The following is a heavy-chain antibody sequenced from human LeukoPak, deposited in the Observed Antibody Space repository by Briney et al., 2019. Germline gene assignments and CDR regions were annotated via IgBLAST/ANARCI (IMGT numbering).Heavy chain of an antibody. V-gene: IGHV1-18*01. Sequence: ASVKVSCKASGYTFTNYGISWVRQAPGQGLEWMGWISAYNGNTNYAQKLQGRVTMTTDTSTSTAYMELRSLRSDDTAVYYCATTDRFGGSSEFDYWGQGTLVTVSS. CDR2: ISAYNGNT. J-gene: IGHJ4*02. CDR3: ATTDRFGGSSEFDY. CDR1: GYTFTNYG. D-gene: IGHD2-15*01.